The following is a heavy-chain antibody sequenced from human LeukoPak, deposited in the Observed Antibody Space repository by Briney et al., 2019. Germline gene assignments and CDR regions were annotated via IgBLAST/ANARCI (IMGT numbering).Heavy chain of an antibody. CDR2: IIYSGTTT. CDR3: AKDLMR. V-gene: IGHV3-23*01. D-gene: IGHD3-16*01. J-gene: IGHJ4*02. Sequence: GGSLRLSCAASGFTFSSYAMDWVRQAPGKGLEWVSGIIYSGTTTYYADSVKGRFTISRDNSKNTLYLQMNSLRDEDTAVYYCAKDLMRGGQGTLVTVSS. CDR1: GFTFSSYA.